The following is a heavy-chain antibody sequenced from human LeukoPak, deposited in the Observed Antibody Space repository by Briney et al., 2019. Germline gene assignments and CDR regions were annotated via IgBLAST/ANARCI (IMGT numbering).Heavy chain of an antibody. CDR1: GFAFSSSW. CDR2: INSDGTYT. CDR3: ARDLSHTCDY. V-gene: IGHV3-74*01. J-gene: IGHJ4*02. Sequence: PGGSLRLSCAASGFAFSSSWMLWVRQAPGKGLVWVSRINSDGTYTNYADSVKGRFTISRDNAKNTLYLQMNSLRAEDTAVYYCARDLSHTCDYWGQGTLVTVAS.